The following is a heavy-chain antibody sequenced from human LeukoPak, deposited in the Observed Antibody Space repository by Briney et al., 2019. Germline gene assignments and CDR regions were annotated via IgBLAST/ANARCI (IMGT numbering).Heavy chain of an antibody. D-gene: IGHD3-10*01. Sequence: ASVKVSCKASGYIFTGYYMHWVRQAPGQGLEWMGWINPNSGGTNYAQKFQGRVTMTRDTSISTAYMELSRLRSDDTAVYYCARVLDYYGSGSYSPFDYWGQGTLVTVSS. J-gene: IGHJ4*02. CDR2: INPNSGGT. CDR1: GYIFTGYY. CDR3: ARVLDYYGSGSYSPFDY. V-gene: IGHV1-2*02.